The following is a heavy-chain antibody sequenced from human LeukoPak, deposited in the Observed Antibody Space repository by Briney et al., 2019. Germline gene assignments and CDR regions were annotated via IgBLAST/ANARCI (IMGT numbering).Heavy chain of an antibody. Sequence: ISSSGSTIYYADSVEGRFTISRDNSKNTLYLQMNSLRAEDTAVYYCARDRGLGYYDSSGYFPDTFDIWGQGTMVTVSS. D-gene: IGHD3-22*01. V-gene: IGHV3-11*01. J-gene: IGHJ3*02. CDR3: ARDRGLGYYDSSGYFPDTFDI. CDR2: ISSSGSTI.